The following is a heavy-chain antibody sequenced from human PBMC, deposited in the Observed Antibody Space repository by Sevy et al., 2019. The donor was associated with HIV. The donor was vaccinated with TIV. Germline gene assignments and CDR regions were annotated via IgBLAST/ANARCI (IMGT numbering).Heavy chain of an antibody. CDR3: ARDWIGDYYYDRTTYTFDS. J-gene: IGHJ4*02. Sequence: GGSLRLSCAASGFPFRSYTMHWVRQAPGKGLEWVALISHDGTNKYYADSVRGRCTISRDNSKNTRFLEMNSLGPEDTALYYCARDWIGDYYYDRTTYTFDSWGQGTLVTVSS. CDR2: ISHDGTNK. V-gene: IGHV3-30-3*01. CDR1: GFPFRSYT. D-gene: IGHD3-22*01.